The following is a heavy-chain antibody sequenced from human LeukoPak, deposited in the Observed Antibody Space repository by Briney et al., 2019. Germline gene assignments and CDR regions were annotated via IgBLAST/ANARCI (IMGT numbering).Heavy chain of an antibody. CDR2: IYSGGST. Sequence: GGSLRLSCAASGFTVSSNYMSWVRQAPGKGLEWVSVIYSGGSTYYADSVKGRFTISRDNSKNTLYLQMNSLRAEDTAVYYCARLDYGVHPTSFYWGQGTLVTVSS. D-gene: IGHD4-17*01. J-gene: IGHJ4*02. CDR1: GFTVSSNY. CDR3: ARLDYGVHPTSFY. V-gene: IGHV3-53*01.